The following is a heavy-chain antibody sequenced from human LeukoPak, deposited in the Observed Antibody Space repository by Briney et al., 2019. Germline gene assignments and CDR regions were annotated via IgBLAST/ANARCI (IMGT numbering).Heavy chain of an antibody. CDR2: IYYWGST. J-gene: IGHJ6*02. CDR1: GGSISIYY. Sequence: PSETLSLTCTVSGGSISIYYWRWIRQPPGEGLEWMGYIYYWGSTNSHTSLKRRVTTSVDTSTNQFSLKLRSVTAADAAVYYCARAYYYGPGDYYYCMDVWGQGTTVTVSS. D-gene: IGHD3-10*01. CDR3: ARAYYYGPGDYYYCMDV. V-gene: IGHV4-59*01.